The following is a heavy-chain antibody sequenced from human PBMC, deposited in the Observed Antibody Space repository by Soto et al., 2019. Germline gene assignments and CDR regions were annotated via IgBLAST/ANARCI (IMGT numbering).Heavy chain of an antibody. V-gene: IGHV5-51*01. CDR1: GYRFTSYG. CDR3: ARLLSLRYFDWSPFDY. CDR2: IYPGDSDT. Sequence: PGESLKISSQGSGYRFTSYGIGWVRQMPGKGLEWMGIIYPGDSDTRYSPSFQGQVTISADKSISTAYLQWSSLKASDTAMYYCARLLSLRYFDWSPFDYWGQGTLVTVSS. D-gene: IGHD3-9*01. J-gene: IGHJ4*02.